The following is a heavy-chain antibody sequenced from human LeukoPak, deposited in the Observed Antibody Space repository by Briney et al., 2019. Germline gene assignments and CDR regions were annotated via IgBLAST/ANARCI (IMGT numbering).Heavy chain of an antibody. V-gene: IGHV3-21*01. CDR2: ITSSSSI. J-gene: IGHJ4*02. CDR1: GFTFSSYS. Sequence: GGSLRLSCAASGFTFSSYSMNWVRQAPGKGLEWVSSITSSSSIYYADSVKGRFTISRDNAKNTLYLQMNSLRAEDTAVYYCARDAGGLRLGELSPIDYWGQGTLVTVSS. D-gene: IGHD3-16*02. CDR3: ARDAGGLRLGELSPIDY.